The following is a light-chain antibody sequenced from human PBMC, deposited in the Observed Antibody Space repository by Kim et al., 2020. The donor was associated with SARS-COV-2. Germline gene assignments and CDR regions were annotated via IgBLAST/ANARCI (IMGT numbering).Light chain of an antibody. CDR3: QKYNSAPHT. J-gene: IGKJ1*01. V-gene: IGKV1-27*01. Sequence: DIQMTQSPSSLSASVGDGVTITCRASQAISNYLAWFQHKPGQPPTLLIYGAAALDSGVPSRFSGSGSGTDFTLTISSLQPEDVATYYCQKYNSAPHTFGQGTKVDIK. CDR2: GAA. CDR1: QAISNY.